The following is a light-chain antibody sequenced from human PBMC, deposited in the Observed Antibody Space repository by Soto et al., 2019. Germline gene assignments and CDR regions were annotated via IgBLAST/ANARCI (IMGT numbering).Light chain of an antibody. CDR3: QHYDPSRWT. CDR2: AAS. CDR1: QSVNSSF. Sequence: EIVLTQSPGTLSLSPGERATLSCRASQSVNSSFLAWYQQKPGQTPRLLIYAASTRATGIPDRFSGSGSGTDFTFTISGLEPEDFAVYYCQHYDPSRWTFGQGTKVEIK. J-gene: IGKJ1*01. V-gene: IGKV3-20*01.